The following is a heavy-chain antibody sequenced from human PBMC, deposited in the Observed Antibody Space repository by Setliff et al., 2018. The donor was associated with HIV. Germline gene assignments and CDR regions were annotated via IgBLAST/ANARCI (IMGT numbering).Heavy chain of an antibody. Sequence: EASVKVSCKASGGTFSSYAINWVRQAPGQGPEWMGWMNPNSGNTGYAPKLQGRVTMTRNTSISTAYMELSSLRSDDTAVYYCASSWSRVPYYGMDVWGQGTTVTVSS. V-gene: IGHV1-8*02. CDR3: ASSWSRVPYYGMDV. D-gene: IGHD6-13*01. CDR1: GGTFSSYA. J-gene: IGHJ6*02. CDR2: MNPNSGNT.